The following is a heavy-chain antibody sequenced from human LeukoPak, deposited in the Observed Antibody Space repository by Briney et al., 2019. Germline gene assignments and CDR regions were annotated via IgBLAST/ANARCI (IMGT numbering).Heavy chain of an antibody. CDR3: ARDGNYYDSSGPADY. CDR2: INSDGIST. D-gene: IGHD3-22*01. V-gene: IGHV3-74*01. CDR1: RFTFSRYW. Sequence: GGPLRLSRSASRFTFSRYWMHLVRQAPGKGLVWVSRINSDGISTSYADSVKGRFTISRDNAKNTLYLQMNSLRAEDTAVYYCARDGNYYDSSGPADYWGQGTLVTVSS. J-gene: IGHJ4*02.